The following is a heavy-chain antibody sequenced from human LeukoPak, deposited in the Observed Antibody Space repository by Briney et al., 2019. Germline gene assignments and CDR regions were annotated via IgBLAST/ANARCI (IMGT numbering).Heavy chain of an antibody. V-gene: IGHV4-34*01. CDR1: GGSFSGYY. CDR3: ARVGTSGTDFDY. Sequence: SETLSLTCAVYGGSFSGYYWSWIRQPPGKGLEWIGEINHSGSTNYNPSLKSRLTMSVDRSRNQFSLKVNSVTAADTAVYFCARVGTSGTDFDYWGQGTLVTVSS. J-gene: IGHJ4*02. D-gene: IGHD1/OR15-1a*01. CDR2: INHSGST.